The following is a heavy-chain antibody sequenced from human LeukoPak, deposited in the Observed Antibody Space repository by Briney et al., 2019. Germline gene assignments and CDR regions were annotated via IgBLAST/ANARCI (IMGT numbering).Heavy chain of an antibody. J-gene: IGHJ6*02. CDR2: IYYSGST. CDR1: GGSISSGDYY. V-gene: IGHV4-30-4*01. Sequence: PSQTLSLTCTVSGGSISSGDYYWSWIRQPPGKGLEWIGYIYYSGSTYYNPSLKSRVTISVDTSKNQFSLKLSSVTAADTAVYYCARASHYGSGDKVGYYYGMDVWGQGTTVTVSS. CDR3: ARASHYGSGDKVGYYYGMDV. D-gene: IGHD3-10*01.